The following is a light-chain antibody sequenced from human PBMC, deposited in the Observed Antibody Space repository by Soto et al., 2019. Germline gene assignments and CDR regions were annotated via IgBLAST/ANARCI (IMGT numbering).Light chain of an antibody. CDR1: SSDIGAYDH. V-gene: IGLV2-14*01. J-gene: IGLJ1*01. CDR3: CSYTSSSTYV. CDR2: EVN. Sequence: QSVLTQPASVSGSPGQSIAISCTGTSSDIGAYDHFSWYQHHPGKAPKLIISEVNNRPSGVSTRFSGSKSDCTASLTISGLQAEDEADYYCCSYTSSSTYVFGAGTKVTVL.